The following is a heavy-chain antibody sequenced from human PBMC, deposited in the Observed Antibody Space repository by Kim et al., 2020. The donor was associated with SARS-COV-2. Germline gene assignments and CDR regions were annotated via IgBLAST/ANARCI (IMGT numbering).Heavy chain of an antibody. D-gene: IGHD3-3*01. J-gene: IGHJ4*02. V-gene: IGHV4-34*01. CDR2: ST. Sequence: STNYNPSLKSRVTISVDTSKNQFSLKLSSVTAADTAVYYCARLLSGGLDYWGQGTLVTVSS. CDR3: ARLLSGGLDY.